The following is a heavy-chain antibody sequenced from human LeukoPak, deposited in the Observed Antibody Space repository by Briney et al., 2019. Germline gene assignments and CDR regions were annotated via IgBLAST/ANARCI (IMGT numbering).Heavy chain of an antibody. D-gene: IGHD3-22*01. CDR3: ARDHYYDSSGASVDP. V-gene: IGHV3-48*03. CDR1: GFTFSSYE. CDR2: ISSSGSTI. Sequence: PGGSLRLSCAASGFTFSSYEMNWVRQAPGKGLEWVSYISSSGSTIYYADSVKGRFTISRDNAKNSLYLQMNSLRAEDTAVCYCARDHYYDSSGASVDPWGQGTLVTVSS. J-gene: IGHJ5*02.